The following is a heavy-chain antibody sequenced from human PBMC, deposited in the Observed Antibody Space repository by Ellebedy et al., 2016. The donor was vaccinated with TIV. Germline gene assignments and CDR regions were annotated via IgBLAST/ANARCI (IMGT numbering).Heavy chain of an antibody. CDR2: IKSKTDGGTT. CDR3: TTNRDESYAFDI. Sequence: GESLKISXAASGFTFSNAWMSWVRQAPGKGLEWVGRIKSKTDGGTTDYAAPVKGRFTISRDDSKNTLYLQMSSVKTEDTAVYYCTTNRDESYAFDIWGQGTMVTVSS. D-gene: IGHD1-26*01. V-gene: IGHV3-15*01. CDR1: GFTFSNAW. J-gene: IGHJ3*02.